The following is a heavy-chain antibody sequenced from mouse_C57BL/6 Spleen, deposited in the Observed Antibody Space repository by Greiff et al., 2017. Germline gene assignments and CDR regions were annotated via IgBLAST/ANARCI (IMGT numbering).Heavy chain of an antibody. CDR2: IYPGSGNT. CDR3: ARDYYGSSSFYWYFDV. Sequence: QVQLKESGAELVRPGASVKLSCKASGYTFTDYYINWVKQRPGQGLEWIARIYPGSGNTYYNEKFKGKATLTGEKSSSTAYMQLSSLTSEDSAVYFCARDYYGSSSFYWYFDVWGTGTTVTVSS. J-gene: IGHJ1*03. D-gene: IGHD1-1*01. CDR1: GYTFTDYY. V-gene: IGHV1-76*01.